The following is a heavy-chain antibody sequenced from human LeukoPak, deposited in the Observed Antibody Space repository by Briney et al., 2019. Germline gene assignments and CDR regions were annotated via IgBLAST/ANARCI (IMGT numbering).Heavy chain of an antibody. CDR2: IHPSGST. V-gene: IGHV4-4*07. CDR1: GGSISSYY. Sequence: SETLSLTCTVSGGSISSYYWSWIRQPAGKGLEWIGCIHPSGSTNYNPSLKSRVTLSVDTSKNQFSLKLSSVTAADTAVYYCARGPPPDFDYWGRGTLVTVSS. CDR3: ARGPPPDFDY. J-gene: IGHJ4*02.